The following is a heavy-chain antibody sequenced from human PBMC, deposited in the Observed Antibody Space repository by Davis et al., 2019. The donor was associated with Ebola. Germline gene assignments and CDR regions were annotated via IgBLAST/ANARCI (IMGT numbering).Heavy chain of an antibody. D-gene: IGHD3-22*01. Sequence: SETLSLTCAVYGGSFSGYYWSWIRQPPGKGLEWIGEINHSGSTNYDPSLKSRVTISVYTSKNQFSLKLSSVTAADTAVYYCARHAVITRYYYYGMDVWGQGTTVTVSS. CDR2: INHSGST. CDR3: ARHAVITRYYYYGMDV. J-gene: IGHJ6*02. V-gene: IGHV4-34*01. CDR1: GGSFSGYY.